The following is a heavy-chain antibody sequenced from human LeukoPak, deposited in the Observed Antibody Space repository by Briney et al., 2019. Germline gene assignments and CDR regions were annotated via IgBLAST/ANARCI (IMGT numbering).Heavy chain of an antibody. D-gene: IGHD5-12*01. V-gene: IGHV3-53*01. J-gene: IGHJ4*02. CDR3: VRDLGVATTYFDD. Sequence: GGSLRLSCAASGFTVSSSYMSWVRQAPGKGLEWLSVIYSGGTTYSADSVKGRFTISRDNSKNTLYLQMNNLRVEDTAMYYCVRDLGVATTYFDDWGQGTLVTVSS. CDR2: IYSGGTT. CDR1: GFTVSSSY.